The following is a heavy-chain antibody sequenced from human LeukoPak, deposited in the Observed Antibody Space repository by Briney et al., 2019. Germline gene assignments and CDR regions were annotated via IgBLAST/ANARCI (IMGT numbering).Heavy chain of an antibody. CDR3: ARVGPKFSGDYPLYFDY. J-gene: IGHJ4*02. CDR1: GGTFSSYA. Sequence: ASVKVSCKASGGTFSSYAISWVRQAPGQGLEWMGWISAYNGDTNYAQKLQGRLTMTTDTSTSTAYMELRSLRSDDTAVYYCARVGPKFSGDYPLYFDYWGQGTLVPVSS. V-gene: IGHV1-18*01. CDR2: ISAYNGDT. D-gene: IGHD4-17*01.